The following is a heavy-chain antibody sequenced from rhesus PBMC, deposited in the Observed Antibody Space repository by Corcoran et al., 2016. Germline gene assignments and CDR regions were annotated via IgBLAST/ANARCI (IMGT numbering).Heavy chain of an antibody. CDR1: GYSISGYY. D-gene: IGHD3-16*01. CDR2: ITYSGST. Sequence: QVQLQESGPGLVKPSETLSLTCAVSGYSISGYYWSWIRQAPGKGLEWIGYITYSGSTSYNPSLKSRVTISRATSKNQFSLKLSSVTAADTAVYYCARAGSYYFDYWGQGVLVTVSS. V-gene: IGHV4-122*02. CDR3: ARAGSYYFDY. J-gene: IGHJ4*01.